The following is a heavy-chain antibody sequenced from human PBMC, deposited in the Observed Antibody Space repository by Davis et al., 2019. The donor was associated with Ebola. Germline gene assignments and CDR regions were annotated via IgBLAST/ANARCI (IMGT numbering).Heavy chain of an antibody. Sequence: SETLSLTCAVYGASFSGYYWSWIRQPPGKGLEWIGEINHSGSTNYNPSLKSRVTISVDTSKNQFSLKLSSVTAADTAVYYCARAGCSGGSCYRYWGQGTLVTVSS. V-gene: IGHV4-34*01. J-gene: IGHJ4*02. CDR3: ARAGCSGGSCYRY. CDR1: GASFSGYY. D-gene: IGHD2-15*01. CDR2: INHSGST.